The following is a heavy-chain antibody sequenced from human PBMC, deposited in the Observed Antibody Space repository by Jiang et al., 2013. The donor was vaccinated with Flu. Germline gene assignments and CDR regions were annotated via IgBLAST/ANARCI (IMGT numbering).Heavy chain of an antibody. D-gene: IGHD3-22*01. CDR2: IYHSGST. Sequence: GSGLVKPSGTLSLTCAVSGGSISSSNWWSWVRQPPGKGLEWIGEIYHSGSTNYNPSLKSRVTISVDKSKNQFSLKLSSVTAADTAVYYCARDPILSITMIVVVTPLKAAGAFDIWGQGTMVTVSS. CDR1: GGSISSSNW. CDR3: ARDPILSITMIVVVTPLKAAGAFDI. V-gene: IGHV4-4*02. J-gene: IGHJ3*02.